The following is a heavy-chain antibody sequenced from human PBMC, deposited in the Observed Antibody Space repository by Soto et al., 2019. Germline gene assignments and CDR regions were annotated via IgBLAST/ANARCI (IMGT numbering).Heavy chain of an antibody. V-gene: IGHV1-8*01. J-gene: IGHJ4*02. CDR2: MNPNSGNS. D-gene: IGHD5-12*01. CDR1: GYTFTSYD. Sequence: QVQLVQSGAEVKKPGGSVKVSCKASGYTFTSYDINWVRQAPGQGLEWMGWMNPNSGNSGYAQKFQGRFTMTRNTSRSTAYMELSSLISEDTAVYYCARGMAPRDWGQGTLVTVSA. CDR3: ARGMAPRD.